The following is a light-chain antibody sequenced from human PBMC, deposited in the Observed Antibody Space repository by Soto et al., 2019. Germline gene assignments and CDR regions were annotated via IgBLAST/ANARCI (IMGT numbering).Light chain of an antibody. CDR2: GAS. CDR1: QSVNNN. V-gene: IGKV3-15*01. Sequence: EIVMTQSPATLSVSPGERATLSCRASQSVNNNLAWYQQKPGQAPRLLIYGASARATGIPARFSGSGSGTEFTLTISSLQSEDFATYYCQQYNDYPWTFGKGPRWISN. CDR3: QQYNDYPWT. J-gene: IGKJ1*01.